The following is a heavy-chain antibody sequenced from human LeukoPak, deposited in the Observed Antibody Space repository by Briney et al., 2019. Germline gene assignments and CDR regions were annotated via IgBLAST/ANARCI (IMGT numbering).Heavy chain of an antibody. Sequence: SQTLSLTCAISGDSVSSNIATWNWIRQSPSRGLEWLGRTYYRSKWYHDYAPSVKSRITINPDTSKNQFSLQLTSVTPEDTAVYYCARDALRVFHAFDFWGQGTRVTVSS. V-gene: IGHV6-1*01. CDR1: GDSVSSNIAT. D-gene: IGHD6-13*01. J-gene: IGHJ3*01. CDR3: ARDALRVFHAFDF. CDR2: TYYRSKWYH.